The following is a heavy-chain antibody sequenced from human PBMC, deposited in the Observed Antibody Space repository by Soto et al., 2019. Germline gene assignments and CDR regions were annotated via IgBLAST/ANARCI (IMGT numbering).Heavy chain of an antibody. D-gene: IGHD2-2*01. CDR2: IFWNDER. J-gene: IGHJ3*02. CDR1: GFSLSKARMG. Sequence: SGPTLVNPTETLTLTCTVSGFSLSKARMGVSWIRQPPGKALEWLAHIFWNDERSYNTSLKSRLTISRDTSKSQVVLTMTNVDPVDTGTYYCARMVDTSQIPGAFDIWGQGTMVTVSS. CDR3: ARMVDTSQIPGAFDI. V-gene: IGHV2-26*01.